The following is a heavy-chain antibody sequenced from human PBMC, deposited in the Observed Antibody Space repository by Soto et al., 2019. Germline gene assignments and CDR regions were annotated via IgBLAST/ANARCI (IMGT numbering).Heavy chain of an antibody. D-gene: IGHD2-2*01. J-gene: IGHJ5*02. CDR2: IWYDGSNK. CDR1: GFTFSSYG. CDR3: ARGPHCSSTSCFQNWFDP. V-gene: IGHV3-33*01. Sequence: GGSLRLSCAASGFTFSSYGMHWVRQAPGKGLEWVAVIWYDGSNKYYADSVKGRFTISRDNSKNTLYLQMNSLRAEDTAVYYYARGPHCSSTSCFQNWFDPWGQGTLVTVSS.